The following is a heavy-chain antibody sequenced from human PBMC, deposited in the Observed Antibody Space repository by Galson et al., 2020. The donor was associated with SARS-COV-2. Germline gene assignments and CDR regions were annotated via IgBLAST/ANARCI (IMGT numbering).Heavy chain of an antibody. J-gene: IGHJ4*02. V-gene: IGHV1-46*03. CDR1: GYTFISYY. CDR3: ARASVGGNYFDY. D-gene: IGHD6-19*01. Sequence: ASVKVSCKASGYTFISYYMHWVRQAPGQGLEWMGIINPSGGGASYAQMFQGGVTMTRDTSTSTVYMELSSLRSEDTAVYYCARASVGGNYFDYWGQGTLVTVSS. CDR2: INPSGGGA.